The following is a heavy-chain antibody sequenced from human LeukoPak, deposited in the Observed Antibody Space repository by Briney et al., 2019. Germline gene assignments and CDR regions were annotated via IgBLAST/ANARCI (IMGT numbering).Heavy chain of an antibody. D-gene: IGHD1-26*01. J-gene: IGHJ4*02. CDR2: IYHSGST. CDR3: AREEGSYPIYYFDY. V-gene: IGHV4-30-2*01. CDR1: GGSISSGGYY. Sequence: PSETLSLTCTVPGGSISSGGYYWSWIRQPPGKGLEWIGYIYHSGSTYYNPSLKSRVTISVDRSKNQFSLKLSSVTAADTAVYYCAREEGSYPIYYFDYWGQGTLVTVSS.